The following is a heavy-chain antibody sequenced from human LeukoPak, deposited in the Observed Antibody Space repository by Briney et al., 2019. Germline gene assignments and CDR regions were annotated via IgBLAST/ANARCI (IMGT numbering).Heavy chain of an antibody. CDR1: GFTVSSNY. J-gene: IGHJ3*02. V-gene: IGHV3-66*01. CDR2: IYSGGST. Sequence: GGSLRLSSAASGFTVSSNYMSWVRQAPGKGLEWVSVIYSGGSTYYADSVKGRFTISRDNSKNTLYLQMNSLRAEDTAVYYCARAMNDAFDIWGQGTMVTVSS. CDR3: ARAMNDAFDI.